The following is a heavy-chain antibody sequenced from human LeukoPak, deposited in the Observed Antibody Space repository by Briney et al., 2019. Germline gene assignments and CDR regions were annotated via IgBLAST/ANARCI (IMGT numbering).Heavy chain of an antibody. CDR2: ISSSGSSI. J-gene: IGHJ4*02. CDR1: GFTFSSYE. CDR3: ARVHYNTAMVDIDY. V-gene: IGHV3-48*03. D-gene: IGHD5-18*01. Sequence: GGSLRLSCAASGFTFSSYEMNWVRQAPGKGLEWVSYISSSGSSIYYADSVKGRFTISRDNGKNSLYLQMNSLRAEDTAVYYCARVHYNTAMVDIDYWGQGTLVTVSS.